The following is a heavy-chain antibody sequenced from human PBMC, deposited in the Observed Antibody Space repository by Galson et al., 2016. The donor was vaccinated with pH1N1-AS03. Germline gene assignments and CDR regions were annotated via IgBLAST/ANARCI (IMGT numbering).Heavy chain of an antibody. J-gene: IGHJ4*02. V-gene: IGHV4-38-2*01. CDR3: ALRSVDPRSFDY. D-gene: IGHD3-9*01. Sequence: ETLSLTCAVSGYSLTSGYYWGWIRQPPGKGLEWIGSIYRQGNTYYNPSLKSRVTISMDTSKNQLSLRLDSVTAADTAVYHRALRSVDPRSFDYWGQGILVTVSS. CDR2: IYRQGNT. CDR1: GYSLTSGYY.